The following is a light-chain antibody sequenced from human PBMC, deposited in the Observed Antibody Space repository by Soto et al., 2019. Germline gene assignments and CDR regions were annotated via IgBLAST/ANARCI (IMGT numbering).Light chain of an antibody. V-gene: IGLV2-8*01. CDR1: SSDVGGYNY. CDR3: SSYAGSNFYV. J-gene: IGLJ1*01. CDR2: DVS. Sequence: QSALTQPPSASGSPGQSVTISCAGTSSDVGGYNYVSWYQQHPGKAPKVLIYDVSKRPSGVPDRFSGSKSGNTASLTVSGLQAEDEADYYCSSYAGSNFYVFGTGTKLT.